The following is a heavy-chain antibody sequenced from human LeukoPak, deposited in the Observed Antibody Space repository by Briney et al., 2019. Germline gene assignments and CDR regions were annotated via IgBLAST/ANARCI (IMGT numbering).Heavy chain of an antibody. CDR1: GGSFSGYY. V-gene: IGHV4-34*01. J-gene: IGHJ4*02. CDR2: INHSGST. CDR3: AVYYDILTGYHVNDY. Sequence: PSETLSLTCAVYGGSFSGYYWSWIRQPPGKGLEWIGEINHSGSTNYNPSLKSRVTISVDTSKNQFSLKLSSVTAADTAVYYCAVYYDILTGYHVNDYWGQGTLVTVSS. D-gene: IGHD3-9*01.